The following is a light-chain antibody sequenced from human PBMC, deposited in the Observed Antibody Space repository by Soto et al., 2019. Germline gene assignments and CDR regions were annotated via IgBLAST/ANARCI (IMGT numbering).Light chain of an antibody. V-gene: IGLV2-14*03. Sequence: QSALTQPASVSGSPGQSITIPCTGTSSDVGAYNYVSWYQQHPGKAPKLMIYDVTNRPSGVSNRFSGSKSGNTASLTISGLQAEDEADEYCSSYTSSSTLYVVFGGGTKLTVL. CDR3: SSYTSSSTLYVV. J-gene: IGLJ2*01. CDR2: DVT. CDR1: SSDVGAYNY.